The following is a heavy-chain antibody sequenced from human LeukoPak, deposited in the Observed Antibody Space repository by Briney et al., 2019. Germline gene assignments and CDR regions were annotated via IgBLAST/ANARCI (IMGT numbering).Heavy chain of an antibody. Sequence: SETLSLTCTVSGGSISSYYWSWIRQPPGKALEWIGYIYYTGTTKYNPSLKSRATISLDTSKNQFSLKLTSVTAADTALFFCARGYDIDVWGQGTTVTVSS. J-gene: IGHJ6*02. CDR2: IYYTGTT. CDR3: ARGYDIDV. V-gene: IGHV4-59*01. CDR1: GGSISSYY.